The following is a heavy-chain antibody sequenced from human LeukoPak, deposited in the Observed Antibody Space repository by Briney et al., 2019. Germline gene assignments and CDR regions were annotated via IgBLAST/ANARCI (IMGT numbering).Heavy chain of an antibody. Sequence: ASVKVSCKASGYTLTEYYIHWVRQAPGQGSEWMGFIIPDSGGTTYQQNFQGRVTMTRDTSISTFYMELSRLRPDDTPVYYCSTEDKYCTGANCGVFWGQGTLVTVSS. CDR1: GYTLTEYY. J-gene: IGHJ4*02. CDR2: IIPDSGGT. D-gene: IGHD2-8*02. V-gene: IGHV1-2*02. CDR3: STEDKYCTGANCGVF.